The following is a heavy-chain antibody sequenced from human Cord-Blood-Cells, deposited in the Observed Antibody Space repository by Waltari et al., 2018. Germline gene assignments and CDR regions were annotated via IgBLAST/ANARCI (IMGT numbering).Heavy chain of an antibody. Sequence: QVQLQQWGAGLLKPSETLSLTCAVYGGSFSGYYWSWIRQPPGKGLEWIGEINHSGSTNDNPSLKGRVTISVDTSKNQFSLKLSSVTAADTAVYYCARGLGFRELYYDYYGMDVWGQGTTVTVSS. J-gene: IGHJ6*02. V-gene: IGHV4-34*01. CDR1: GGSFSGYY. CDR2: INHSGST. CDR3: ARGLGFRELYYDYYGMDV. D-gene: IGHD3-10*01.